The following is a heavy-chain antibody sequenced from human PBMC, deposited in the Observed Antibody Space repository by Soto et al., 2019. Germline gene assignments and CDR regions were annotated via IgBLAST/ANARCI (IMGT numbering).Heavy chain of an antibody. D-gene: IGHD4-17*01. Sequence: QVQLVQSGAEVKKPGASVKVSCKALGYTFTGFYMHWVRQVPGQGLEWMGWINPKSGDTEYAQKFQGWVTMTRDTSISTAYMELGRLKSDDTAVYYCASGGSTVTREFDYWGQGTLVSVSS. CDR2: INPKSGDT. CDR3: ASGGSTVTREFDY. CDR1: GYTFTGFY. V-gene: IGHV1-2*04. J-gene: IGHJ4*02.